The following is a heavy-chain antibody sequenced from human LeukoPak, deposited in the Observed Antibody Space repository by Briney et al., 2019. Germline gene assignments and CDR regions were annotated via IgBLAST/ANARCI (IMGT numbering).Heavy chain of an antibody. CDR1: GFTFSSYS. CDR2: ISSSSSYI. V-gene: IGHV3-21*01. CDR3: ARDGAYDYALAVDY. D-gene: IGHD3-16*01. Sequence: GGSLRLSCAASGFTFSSYSMNWVRQAPGKGLEWVSSISSSSSYIYYADSVKGRFTISRDNAKNSLCLQMNSLRAEDTAVYYCARDGAYDYALAVDYWGQGTLVTVSS. J-gene: IGHJ4*02.